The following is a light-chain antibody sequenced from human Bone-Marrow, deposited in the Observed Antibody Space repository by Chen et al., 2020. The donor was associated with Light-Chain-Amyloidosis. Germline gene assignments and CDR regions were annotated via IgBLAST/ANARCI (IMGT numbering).Light chain of an antibody. CDR3: CSYAGSYTWV. J-gene: IGLJ3*02. V-gene: IGLV2-11*01. Sequence: QSALTQPRSVSGSPGQSVAISCTGTSSDVGGYDSVSWYQQHPGKAPKIMIYDVSKRPSGVHDRFSGSKSGNTASLTISGLQAEDEADYYCCSYAGSYTWVFGGGTKLTVL. CDR1: SSDVGGYDS. CDR2: DVS.